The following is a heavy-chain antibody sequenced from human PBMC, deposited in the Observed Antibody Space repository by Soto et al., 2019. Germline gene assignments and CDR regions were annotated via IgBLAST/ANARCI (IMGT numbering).Heavy chain of an antibody. D-gene: IGHD3-22*01. Sequence: GGSLRLSCAASGFTFSNAWMNWVRQAPGKGLEWVGRIKSKTDGGTTDYAAPVKGGFTISRDDSKNTLYLQMNSLKTEDTAVYYCTTAYYYDSSGYPDYWGQGTLVTVSS. J-gene: IGHJ4*02. CDR1: GFTFSNAW. V-gene: IGHV3-15*07. CDR2: IKSKTDGGTT. CDR3: TTAYYYDSSGYPDY.